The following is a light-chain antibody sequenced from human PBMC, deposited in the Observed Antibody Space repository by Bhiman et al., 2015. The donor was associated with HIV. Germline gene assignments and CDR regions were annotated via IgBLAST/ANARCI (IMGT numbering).Light chain of an antibody. Sequence: QSALTQPASVSGSPGQSITISCTGTSSDVGGYDYVSWYQQAAGKAPKLIIYDVNKRPSGLPNRFSGSKSGNTASLTISGLQPEDEADYFCCSYGEGNILFGGGTKLTVL. CDR3: CSYGEGNIL. CDR2: DVN. V-gene: IGLV2-23*02. J-gene: IGLJ2*01. CDR1: SSDVGGYDY.